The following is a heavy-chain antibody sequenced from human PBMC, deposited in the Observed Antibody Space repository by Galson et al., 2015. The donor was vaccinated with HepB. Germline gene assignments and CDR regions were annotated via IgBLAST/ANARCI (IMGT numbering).Heavy chain of an antibody. CDR3: ARFLPLVGAFDV. CDR1: GFTFSDYY. J-gene: IGHJ6*02. D-gene: IGHD1-26*01. Sequence: SLRLSCAASGFTFSDYYMSWIRQAPGKGLEWVSYISSSSSYTNYADSVKGRFTISGDNAKNSLYLQMNSLRAEDTAVYYCARFLPLVGAFDVWGQGTTVTVSS. V-gene: IGHV3-11*06. CDR2: ISSSSSYT.